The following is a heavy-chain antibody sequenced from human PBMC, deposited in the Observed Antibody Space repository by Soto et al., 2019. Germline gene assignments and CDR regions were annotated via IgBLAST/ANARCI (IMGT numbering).Heavy chain of an antibody. Sequence: SETLSLTCAVYGGSFSGYYWSWIRQPPGKGLEWIGEINHSGSTNYNPSLKSRVTISVDTSKNQFSLKLSSVTAADTAVYYCARTLHRASSSSRFDYWGQGTLVTVSS. CDR1: GGSFSGYY. CDR3: ARTLHRASSSSRFDY. D-gene: IGHD6-13*01. V-gene: IGHV4-34*01. J-gene: IGHJ4*02. CDR2: INHSGST.